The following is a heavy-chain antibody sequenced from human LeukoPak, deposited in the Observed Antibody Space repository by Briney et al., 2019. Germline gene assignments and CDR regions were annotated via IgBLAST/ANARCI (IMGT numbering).Heavy chain of an antibody. CDR3: ARSNYGDLLFDY. V-gene: IGHV4-61*02. CDR2: IYTSGST. CDR1: GGSISSGSYY. J-gene: IGHJ4*02. D-gene: IGHD4-17*01. Sequence: SQTLSLTCTVSGGSISSGSYYWSWIRQPAGKGLEWIGRIYTSGSTNYNPSLKSRVTVSVDTSKNQLSLKLSSVTAADTAVYYCARSNYGDLLFDYWGQGTLVTVSS.